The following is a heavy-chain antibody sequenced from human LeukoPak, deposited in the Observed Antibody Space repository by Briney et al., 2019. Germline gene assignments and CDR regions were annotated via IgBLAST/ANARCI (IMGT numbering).Heavy chain of an antibody. V-gene: IGHV1-2*02. J-gene: IGHJ3*02. D-gene: IGHD1-7*01. Sequence: ASVKVSCKASGYTFIDYFIHWMRQTPGQGLERLGWINPNSGVTRYAQKFQDRVTMTRDTAAYMELSSLKSDDTAMYYCVGAVSGTLGGAFDIWGQGTAVTVSS. CDR1: GYTFIDYF. CDR3: VGAVSGTLGGAFDI. CDR2: INPNSGVT.